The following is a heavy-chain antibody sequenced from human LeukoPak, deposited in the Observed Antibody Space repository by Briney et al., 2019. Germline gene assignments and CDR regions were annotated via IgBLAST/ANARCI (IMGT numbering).Heavy chain of an antibody. CDR1: GYTFTSYA. V-gene: IGHV1-3*01. D-gene: IGHD3-10*01. CDR3: AREDYGSGSWPMDV. J-gene: IGHJ6*02. Sequence: VASVRVSCTASGYTFTSYAMHWVRQAPGQRLEWVGWINAGNGNTKYSQKFQGRVTITRDTSASTAYMELSSLRSEDTAVYYCAREDYGSGSWPMDVWGQGTTVTVSS. CDR2: INAGNGNT.